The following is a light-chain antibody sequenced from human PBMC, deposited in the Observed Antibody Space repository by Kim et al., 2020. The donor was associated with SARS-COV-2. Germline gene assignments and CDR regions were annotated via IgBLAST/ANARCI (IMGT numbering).Light chain of an antibody. V-gene: IGLV10-54*01. CDR3: SAWDSSLYAHV. Sequence: RPTATPTCTGNSNNVGYQGAAWLQHHQGHPPKLLSYRNNNRPSGISERFSASRSGNTASLTITGLQPEDEADYYCSAWDSSLYAHVFGPGTKVTVL. CDR2: RNN. J-gene: IGLJ1*01. CDR1: SNNVGYQG.